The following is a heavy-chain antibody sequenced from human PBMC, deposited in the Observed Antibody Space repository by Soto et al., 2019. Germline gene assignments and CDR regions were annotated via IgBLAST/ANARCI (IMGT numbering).Heavy chain of an antibody. J-gene: IGHJ4*02. CDR1: GGSISSGGYY. V-gene: IGHV4-31*03. D-gene: IGHD3-10*01. CDR3: ARVASSGSYFWDD. Sequence: SETLSLTCTVSGGSISSGGYYWSWIRQHPGKGLEWIGYIYYSGSTYYNPSLKSRVTISVDTSKNQSSLKLSSVTAADTAVYYCARVASSGSYFWDDWGQGTLVTVSS. CDR2: IYYSGST.